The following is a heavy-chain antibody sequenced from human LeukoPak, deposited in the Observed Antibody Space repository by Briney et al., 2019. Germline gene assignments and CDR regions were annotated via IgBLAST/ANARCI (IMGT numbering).Heavy chain of an antibody. V-gene: IGHV4-34*01. Sequence: SETLSLTCAVYGGFFSGYYWSWIRQPPGKGLEWIGEINHSGSTNYNPSLKSRVTISVDTSKNQFSLKLSSVTAADTAVYYCARQSDFWSGYRPWWFDPWGQGTLVTVSS. CDR3: ARQSDFWSGYRPWWFDP. J-gene: IGHJ5*02. CDR1: GGFFSGYY. CDR2: INHSGST. D-gene: IGHD3-3*01.